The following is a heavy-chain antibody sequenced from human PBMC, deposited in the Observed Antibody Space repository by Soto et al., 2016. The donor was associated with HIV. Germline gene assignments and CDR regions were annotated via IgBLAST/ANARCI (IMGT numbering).Heavy chain of an antibody. CDR2: ISSNGGST. CDR1: GFTFSSYA. J-gene: IGHJ3*02. CDR3: ARDVLTITMVRGRGDAFDI. V-gene: IGHV3-64*01. D-gene: IGHD3-10*01. Sequence: EVQLVESGGGLVQPGGSLRLSCAASGFTFSSYAMHWVRQAPGKGLEYVSAISSNGGSTYYANSVKGRFTISRDNSKNTVYLQMGGLRAEDTAVYYCARDVLTITMVRGRGDAFDIWGQGTMVTVSS.